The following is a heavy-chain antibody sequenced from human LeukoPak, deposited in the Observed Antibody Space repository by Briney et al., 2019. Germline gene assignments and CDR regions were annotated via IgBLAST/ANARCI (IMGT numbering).Heavy chain of an antibody. V-gene: IGHV1-8*01. CDR3: AREWELITSDQNWFDP. Sequence: ASVKVSCKASGYTFTSYDINWVRQATGQGLEWMGWMNPNSGNTGYAQKFQGRVTMTRNTSISTAYMELSSLRSEDTAVYYCAREWELITSDQNWFDPWGQGTLVTVSS. J-gene: IGHJ5*02. CDR1: GYTFTSYD. CDR2: MNPNSGNT. D-gene: IGHD1-26*01.